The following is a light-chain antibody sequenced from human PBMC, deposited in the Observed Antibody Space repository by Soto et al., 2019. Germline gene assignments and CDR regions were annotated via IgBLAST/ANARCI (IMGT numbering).Light chain of an antibody. V-gene: IGKV3-11*01. CDR2: DAS. CDR3: QQRSNWPLT. Sequence: EIVLTQSPATLSLSPGERATLSCRASQSVSSYLAWYQQKPGQAPRLLIYDASNRATGIPARSSGSGSGTDFTLTISSLEPEAFAVYYCQQRSNWPLTFSGGTKVEIK. CDR1: QSVSSY. J-gene: IGKJ4*01.